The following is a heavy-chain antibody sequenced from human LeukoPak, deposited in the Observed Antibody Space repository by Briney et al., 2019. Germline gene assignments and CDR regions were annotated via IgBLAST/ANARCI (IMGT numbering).Heavy chain of an antibody. CDR1: GFTFSTYS. V-gene: IGHV3-21*01. Sequence: GGSLRLSCAASGFTFSTYSTNWVRQAPEKGLEWVSSISSSSSYIYYTHSVKGRFTISRDNAKNSLYLQKNSLRAEDTAVYYCARAPLYYYDSSGYSAFDYWGQGTLVTVSS. J-gene: IGHJ4*02. D-gene: IGHD3-22*01. CDR3: ARAPLYYYDSSGYSAFDY. CDR2: ISSSSSYI.